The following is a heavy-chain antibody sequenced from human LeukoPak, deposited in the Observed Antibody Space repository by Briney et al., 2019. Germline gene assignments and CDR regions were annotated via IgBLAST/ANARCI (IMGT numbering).Heavy chain of an antibody. CDR2: ISSNGGST. D-gene: IGHD1-1*01. CDR3: AKATGTFYYSDY. Sequence: GGSLRLSCAASGFTFSSYAMHWVRQAPGKGLEYVSAISSNGGSTYYANSVKGRFTISRDNSKNTLYLQMNSLRAEDTAVYYCAKATGTFYYSDYWGQGTLVTVSS. CDR1: GFTFSSYA. V-gene: IGHV3-64*01. J-gene: IGHJ4*02.